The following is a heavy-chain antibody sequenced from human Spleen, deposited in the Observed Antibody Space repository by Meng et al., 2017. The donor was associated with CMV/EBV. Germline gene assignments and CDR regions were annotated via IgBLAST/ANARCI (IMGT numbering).Heavy chain of an antibody. V-gene: IGHV3-23*01. CDR1: GFTFSNYA. CDR3: ARGHYGLDV. CDR2: VSGSGDRT. Sequence: GGSLRISCAASGFTFSNYAMSWVRQAPGKGLEWVSGVSGSGDRTYHADSVKGRFTISRDNADNSVFLQMNSLRAEDTAVYYCARGHYGLDVWGQGTTVTVSS. J-gene: IGHJ6*02.